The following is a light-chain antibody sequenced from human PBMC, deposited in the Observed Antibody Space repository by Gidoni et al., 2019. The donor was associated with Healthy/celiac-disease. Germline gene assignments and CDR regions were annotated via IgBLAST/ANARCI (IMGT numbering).Light chain of an antibody. CDR1: QSVSSSY. Sequence: ELVFTQSPGTLSLSPGERATLSCRASQSVSSSYLAWYQQKPGQAPRLLIYGASSRATGIPDRFSGSGSGTDFTLTISRLEPEEFAVYYCQQYGSSPETFGQGTKVEIK. CDR3: QQYGSSPET. J-gene: IGKJ1*01. CDR2: GAS. V-gene: IGKV3-20*01.